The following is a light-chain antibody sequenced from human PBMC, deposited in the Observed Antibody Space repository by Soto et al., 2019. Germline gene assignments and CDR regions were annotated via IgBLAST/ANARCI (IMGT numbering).Light chain of an antibody. V-gene: IGKV3D-7*01. J-gene: IGKJ1*01. CDR1: QNFGSSY. Sequence: EIVLTQSPATLSLSPGERATLSCRASQNFGSSYLAWYQQKPGQAPRLLIYGASTRATGIPARFSGSGSGTEFTLTISSLQPDDFATYYCQQYNNYPRTFGQGTKVDI. CDR3: QQYNNYPRT. CDR2: GAS.